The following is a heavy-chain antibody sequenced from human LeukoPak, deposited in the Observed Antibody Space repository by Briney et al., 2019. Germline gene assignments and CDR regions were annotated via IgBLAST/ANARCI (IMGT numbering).Heavy chain of an antibody. CDR2: IYSGGTT. D-gene: IGHD6-19*01. J-gene: IGHJ4*02. CDR3: ARGRYSSGWYRGDY. Sequence: GGSLRLSCAASGFTVSSNYMSWVRQAPGKGLEWVSVIYSGGTTYYADSVKGRFTTPRDISKNTLYLQMNSLRAEDTAVYYCARGRYSSGWYRGDYWGQGTLVTVSS. CDR1: GFTVSSNY. V-gene: IGHV3-53*01.